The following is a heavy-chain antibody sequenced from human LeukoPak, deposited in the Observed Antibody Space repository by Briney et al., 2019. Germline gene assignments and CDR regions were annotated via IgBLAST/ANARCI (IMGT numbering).Heavy chain of an antibody. V-gene: IGHV4-61*01. CDR1: GGSVSSGRYY. CDR3: AREAAGYCSGGSCRLFDY. CDR2: IYDSGST. D-gene: IGHD2-15*01. Sequence: SETLSLTCTVSGGSVSSGRYYWSWIRQPPGKGLEWIGYIYDSGSTNYNPSLKSRVTISVDTSKNQFSLKLSSVTAADTAVYYCAREAAGYCSGGSCRLFDYWGQGTLVTVSS. J-gene: IGHJ4*02.